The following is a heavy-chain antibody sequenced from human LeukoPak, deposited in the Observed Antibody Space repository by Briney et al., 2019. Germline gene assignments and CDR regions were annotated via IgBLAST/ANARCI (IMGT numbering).Heavy chain of an antibody. CDR3: ARVGDHFHWYLDL. J-gene: IGHJ2*01. CDR1: GFTFGNYA. CDR2: ITGSGSST. Sequence: GGSLRLSCAASGFTFGNYAMHWVRQAPGKGLEWVSGITGSGSSTYYADSVKGRFTISRDNSKNTLYLQMTSLKDDDMAIYYCARVGDHFHWYLDLWGRGTLVTVSS. V-gene: IGHV3-23*01. D-gene: IGHD3-3*02.